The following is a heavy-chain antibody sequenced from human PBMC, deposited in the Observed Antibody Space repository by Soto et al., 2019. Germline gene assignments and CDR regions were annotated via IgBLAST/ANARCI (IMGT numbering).Heavy chain of an antibody. CDR2: MHYSGSS. Sequence: SETLSLTCTVSGGSISSYYWSWIRQPPGKGLEWIGYMHYSGSSNYNPFLKSRVTISVDTSKNQFSLKLSSVTAADTAVYYCARRGSYPYFDYWGQGTLVTVS. D-gene: IGHD1-26*01. CDR3: ARRGSYPYFDY. J-gene: IGHJ4*02. V-gene: IGHV4-59*08. CDR1: GGSISSYY.